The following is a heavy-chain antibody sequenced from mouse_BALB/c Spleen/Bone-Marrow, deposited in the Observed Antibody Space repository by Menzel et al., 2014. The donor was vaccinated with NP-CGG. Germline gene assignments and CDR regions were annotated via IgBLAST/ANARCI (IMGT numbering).Heavy chain of an antibody. J-gene: IGHJ2*01. D-gene: IGHD4-1*01. Sequence: EVHLVESGGGLVQPGGSRKLSCAASGFTFSSFGMHWVRQAPEMGLEWVAYISSGSSTIFYADTVKGRFTISRDNPKNTLYLQMHSLRYEDTAMYCCARGGNWEDFDYWGQGTTLTGSS. CDR3: ARGGNWEDFDY. CDR2: ISSGSSTI. CDR1: GFTFSSFG. V-gene: IGHV5-17*02.